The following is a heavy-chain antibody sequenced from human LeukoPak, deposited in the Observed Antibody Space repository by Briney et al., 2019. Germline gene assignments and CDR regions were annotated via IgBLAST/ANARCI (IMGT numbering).Heavy chain of an antibody. J-gene: IGHJ4*02. CDR3: ARGSSSGAYYFDY. CDR1: GYTFSNFY. CDR2: LNPSGGST. V-gene: IGHV1-46*01. D-gene: IGHD3-22*01. Sequence: ASVKVSCKASGYTFSNFYMNWVRQAPGQGLEWMGILNPSGGSTRYAQKFQGRITMNRDTSTSTVYMELSRLRSEDTAVYYCARGSSSGAYYFDYWGQGALVTVSS.